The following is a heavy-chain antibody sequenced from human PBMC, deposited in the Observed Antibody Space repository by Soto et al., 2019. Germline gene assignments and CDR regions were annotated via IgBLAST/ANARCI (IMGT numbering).Heavy chain of an antibody. CDR3: ARGPITMIGYYFDY. V-gene: IGHV1-3*01. J-gene: IGHJ4*02. CDR2: INAGNGNT. Sequence: GQRLEWMGWINAGNGNTKYSQKFQGRVTITRDTSASTAYMELSSLRSEDTAVYYCARGPITMIGYYFDYWGQGTLVTAPQ. D-gene: IGHD3-10*02.